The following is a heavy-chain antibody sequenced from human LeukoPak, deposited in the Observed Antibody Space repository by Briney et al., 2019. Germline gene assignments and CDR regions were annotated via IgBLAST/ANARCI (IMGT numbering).Heavy chain of an antibody. J-gene: IGHJ4*02. CDR2: ISSSSSTI. D-gene: IGHD4-17*01. CDR1: GFTFSSYS. Sequence: GGSLRLSCAASGFTFSSYSMNWVRQAPGKGLEWVSYISSSSSTIYYADSVKGRFTISRDNAKNSLYLQMNSLRAEDTAVYYCANGDRRNRLNYFDYWGQGTLVTVSS. CDR3: ANGDRRNRLNYFDY. V-gene: IGHV3-48*01.